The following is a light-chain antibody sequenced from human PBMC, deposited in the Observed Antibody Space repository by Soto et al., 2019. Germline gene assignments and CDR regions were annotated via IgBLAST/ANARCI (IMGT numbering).Light chain of an antibody. CDR3: QQRSNWPPIT. V-gene: IGKV3-11*01. CDR2: GAS. Sequence: EIVLAQSPATPYLSPGGRATLSCRASQSVSSYLAWYQQKPGQAPRLLIYGASTRAAGIPARFSGIGSGTDFTLTISSLETEDFAVYYCQQRSNWPPITFRQGTRLEIK. CDR1: QSVSSY. J-gene: IGKJ5*01.